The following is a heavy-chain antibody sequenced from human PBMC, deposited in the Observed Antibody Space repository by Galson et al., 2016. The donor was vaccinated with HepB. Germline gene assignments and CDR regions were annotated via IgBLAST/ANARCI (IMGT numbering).Heavy chain of an antibody. J-gene: IGHJ4*02. D-gene: IGHD1-14*01. CDR3: VSTGGVWNQFDY. CDR2: ISARGDTT. CDR1: GFTFNNYA. Sequence: SLRLSCAASGFTFNNYAVSWVRQAPGKGLEWVSSISARGDTTNYADSVKGRFTISRDNSKNTLYLQMNSLRAEDTATYYCVSTGGVWNQFDYWGQGTLVTVSS. V-gene: IGHV3-23*01.